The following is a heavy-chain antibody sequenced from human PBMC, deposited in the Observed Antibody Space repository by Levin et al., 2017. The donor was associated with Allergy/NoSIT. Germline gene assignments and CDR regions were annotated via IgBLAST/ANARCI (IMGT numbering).Heavy chain of an antibody. J-gene: IGHJ4*02. Sequence: PSETLSLTCVVYGGSFSGFYWSWIRQPPGKGLEWIGEINHSGSTNYNPSLKSRVTISVDTSKNQFSLKLISVTAADTAVYYCASGRVYSSGWHQRSDFWGQGTLVTVSS. CDR2: INHSGST. V-gene: IGHV4-34*01. CDR1: GGSFSGFY. CDR3: ASGRVYSSGWHQRSDF. D-gene: IGHD6-19*01.